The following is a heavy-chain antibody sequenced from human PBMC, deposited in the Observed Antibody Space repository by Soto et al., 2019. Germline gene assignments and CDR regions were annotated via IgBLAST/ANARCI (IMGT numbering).Heavy chain of an antibody. CDR1: GGSISSSSYY. CDR2: IYYSGST. D-gene: IGHD6-13*01. V-gene: IGHV4-39*01. CDR3: ARGRTIAAAPYYYYGMDV. Sequence: SETLSLTCTVSGGSISSSSYYWGWIRQPPGKGLEWIGSIYYSGSTYYNPPLKSRVTISVDTSKNQFSLKLSSVTAADTAVYYCARGRTIAAAPYYYYGMDVWSQGTTVTVSS. J-gene: IGHJ6*02.